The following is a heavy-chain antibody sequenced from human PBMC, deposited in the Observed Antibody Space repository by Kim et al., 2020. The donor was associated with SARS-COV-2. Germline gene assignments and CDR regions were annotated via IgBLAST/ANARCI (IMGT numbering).Heavy chain of an antibody. CDR2: SGST. Sequence: SGSTYNHPSLKSLVTTSVDTSKNQFSLKLSSVTAADTAVYYCASGAAADYWGQGTLVTVSS. D-gene: IGHD6-13*01. CDR3: ASGAAADY. J-gene: IGHJ4*02. V-gene: IGHV4-39*01.